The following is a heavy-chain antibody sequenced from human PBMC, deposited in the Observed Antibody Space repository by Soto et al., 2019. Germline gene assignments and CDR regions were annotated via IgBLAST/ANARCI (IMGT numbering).Heavy chain of an antibody. Sequence: PSETLSLTCTVSGGSISSYYWSWIRQPPGKGLEWIGYIYYSGSTNYNPSLKSRVTISVGTSKNQFSLKLSSVTAADTAVYYCARQDPIRRYYYYMDVWGKGTSVTVSS. CDR1: GGSISSYY. CDR3: ARQDPIRRYYYYMDV. V-gene: IGHV4-59*08. CDR2: IYYSGST. J-gene: IGHJ6*03. D-gene: IGHD3-3*01.